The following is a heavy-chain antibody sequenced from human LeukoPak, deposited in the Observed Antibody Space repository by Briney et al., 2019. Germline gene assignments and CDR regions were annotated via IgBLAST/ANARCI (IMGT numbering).Heavy chain of an antibody. CDR1: GFTFTSFA. CDR2: ISSSSSYI. CDR3: AREPPTLRSVTTGLVDY. Sequence: PGGSLRLSCAASGFTFTSFAMSWARQAPGKGLEWVSSISSSSSYIYYADSVKGRFTISRDNAKNSLYLQMNSLRAEDTAVYYCAREPPTLRSVTTGLVDYWGQGTLVTVSS. V-gene: IGHV3-21*01. J-gene: IGHJ4*02. D-gene: IGHD4-17*01.